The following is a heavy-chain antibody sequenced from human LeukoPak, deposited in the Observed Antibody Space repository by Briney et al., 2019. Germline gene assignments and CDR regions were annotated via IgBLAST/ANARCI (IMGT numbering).Heavy chain of an antibody. CDR2: IIPIFGP. J-gene: IGHJ4*02. CDR1: GGTFSTFP. D-gene: IGHD3-22*01. CDR3: ATGKDRSGYYYSLDY. V-gene: IGHV1-69*13. Sequence: SVKASCKASGGTFSTFPISWVRQAPGQGLEWIGGIIPIFGPNYAQKFQGRATISADLATATAYMELSSLTSEDTSVYYCATGKDRSGYYYSLDYWGQGTLVAVSS.